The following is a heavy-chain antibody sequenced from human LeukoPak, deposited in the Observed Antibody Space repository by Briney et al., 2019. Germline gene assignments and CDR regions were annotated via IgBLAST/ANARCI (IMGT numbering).Heavy chain of an antibody. Sequence: SATLSLTCTVSGGSISCYYWSWIRQPPGKGLEWIGYIYFSGSSKYNPSLKSRVTMSVATSKNQFSLNLSSVTAADTAVYYCARGITAASLIWYFDLWGRGTLVTVSS. D-gene: IGHD6-13*01. V-gene: IGHV4-59*01. CDR3: ARGITAASLIWYFDL. CDR2: IYFSGSS. CDR1: GGSISCYY. J-gene: IGHJ2*01.